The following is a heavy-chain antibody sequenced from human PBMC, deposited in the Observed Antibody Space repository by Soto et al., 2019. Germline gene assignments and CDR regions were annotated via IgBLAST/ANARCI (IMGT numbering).Heavy chain of an antibody. CDR3: SRYNYGNTAP. D-gene: IGHD3-16*01. V-gene: IGHV5-10-1*01. CDR2: IDPGDSYT. Sequence: LKISCQGSGYNFTDYWINWVRQVPGKGLEWLGRIDPGDSYTRYGPSFRGHVTISVDKAINTVYLQWSSLKASDSAMYYCSRYNYGNTAPWGKGTLVTVSS. J-gene: IGHJ4*02. CDR1: GYNFTDYW.